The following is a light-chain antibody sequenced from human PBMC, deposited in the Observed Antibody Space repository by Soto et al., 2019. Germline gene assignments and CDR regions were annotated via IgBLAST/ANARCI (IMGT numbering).Light chain of an antibody. CDR1: SGDIGAYNY. CDR3: CSYAHTSRV. J-gene: IGLJ3*02. CDR2: DVN. Sequence: QSALTQPRSVSGSPGQSVTFSCTGTSGDIGAYNYVSWYQFHPGKAPKMIIYDVNKRPSGVPDRFSGSKSGNTASLTISWLQAEDEADYYCCSYAHTSRVFGGGPKLTVL. V-gene: IGLV2-11*01.